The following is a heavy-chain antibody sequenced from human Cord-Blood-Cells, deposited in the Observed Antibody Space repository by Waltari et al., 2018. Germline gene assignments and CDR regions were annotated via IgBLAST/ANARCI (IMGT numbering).Heavy chain of an antibody. CDR2: INPNSGGT. J-gene: IGHJ4*02. D-gene: IGHD1-26*01. CDR1: GYTFTAYY. Sequence: QVQLVQSGAEVKKPGASVKVSCKASGYTFTAYYMHWVRTAPGQGLEWMGWINPNSGGTNYAQKFQGRVTMTRDTSISTAYMELSRLRSDDTAVYYCARDSGSYFTSFDYWGQGTLVTVSS. V-gene: IGHV1-2*02. CDR3: ARDSGSYFTSFDY.